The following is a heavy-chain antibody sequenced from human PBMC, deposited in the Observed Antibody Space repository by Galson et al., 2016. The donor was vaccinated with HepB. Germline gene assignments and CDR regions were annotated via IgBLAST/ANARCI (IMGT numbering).Heavy chain of an antibody. CDR3: ARVYYPNWFDP. CDR2: IYSSGST. Sequence: TLSLTCPVSGGSISSGGYYWSWIRQLPGKGLEWIGYIYSSGSTYYNPSLKSRVTISVVTSKNQFSLNLSSVTAADTAVYYCARVYYPNWFDPWGREPWSPSPQ. J-gene: IGHJ5*02. CDR1: GGSISSGGYY. D-gene: IGHD3-10*01. V-gene: IGHV4-31*03.